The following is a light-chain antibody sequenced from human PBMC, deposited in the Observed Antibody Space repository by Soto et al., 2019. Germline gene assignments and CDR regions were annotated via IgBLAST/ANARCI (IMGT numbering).Light chain of an antibody. V-gene: IGLV1-47*01. Sequence: QSVLTQPPSASGTPGQRVTSACSGSSSNIGSNYVFWYQHLPGTAPKLLIDRNNQRPSGVPDRFSGSKAGTSASLAISGLRSEDETDYYCAAWDDSLSGVVFGGGTKLTVL. CDR2: RNN. CDR1: SSNIGSNY. CDR3: AAWDDSLSGVV. J-gene: IGLJ2*01.